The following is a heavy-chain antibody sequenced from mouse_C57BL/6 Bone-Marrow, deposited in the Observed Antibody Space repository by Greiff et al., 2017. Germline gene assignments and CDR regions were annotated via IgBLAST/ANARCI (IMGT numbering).Heavy chain of an antibody. Sequence: VQLVESGPGLVAPSQSLSITCTVSGFSLTSYAISWVRQPPGKGLEWLGVIWTGGGTNYNSALKSRPSISKDNPKSQVFLKMNRLQTDDTARYYCARKGYYGSSYVDWYFDVWGTGTTVTVSS. CDR2: IWTGGGT. V-gene: IGHV2-9-1*01. D-gene: IGHD1-1*01. J-gene: IGHJ1*03. CDR1: GFSLTSYA. CDR3: ARKGYYGSSYVDWYFDV.